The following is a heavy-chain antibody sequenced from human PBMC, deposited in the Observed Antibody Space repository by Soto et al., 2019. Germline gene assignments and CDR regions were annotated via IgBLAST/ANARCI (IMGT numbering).Heavy chain of an antibody. V-gene: IGHV4-59*01. J-gene: IGHJ4*02. D-gene: IGHD5-12*01. CDR2: VYYTGST. CDR1: GDSINNYY. CDR3: AKYRRTAAEGYTLDY. Sequence: SETLSLTCTVSGDSINNYYWSWIRQPPGKRLEWIGYVYYTGSTIYNPSLEGRVTMSVDTSKNQFSLNLRSLTAADTAVYYCAKYRRTAAEGYTLDYWGRGTLVTVSS.